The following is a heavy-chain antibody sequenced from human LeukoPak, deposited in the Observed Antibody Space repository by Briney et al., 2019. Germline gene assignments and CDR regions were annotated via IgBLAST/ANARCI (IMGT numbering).Heavy chain of an antibody. CDR2: ISAYNGNT. CDR3: ARDRGKYCTNGVCYENYYYMDV. V-gene: IGHV1-18*01. D-gene: IGHD2-8*01. J-gene: IGHJ6*03. CDR1: GYTFTSYG. Sequence: ASVKVSCKASGYTFTSYGISWVRQAPGQGLEWMGWISAYNGNTNYAQKLQGRVTMTTDTSTSTAYMELRSLRSDDTAVYYCARDRGKYCTNGVCYENYYYMDVWDKGTTVTVSS.